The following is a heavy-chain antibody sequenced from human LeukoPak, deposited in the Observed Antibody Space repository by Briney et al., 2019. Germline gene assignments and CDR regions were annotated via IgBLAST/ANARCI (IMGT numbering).Heavy chain of an antibody. CDR2: VSYDGSGE. J-gene: IGHJ4*02. V-gene: IGHV3-30-3*01. Sequence: GRSLRLSCAASGFSFSRYALNWVRQAPGRGLEWVAIVSYDGSGEHYADSVKGRFTISRDNSKNTVYLQMNSLRPEDTGFYYCARDDSAFDFWGQGTLVTVSS. D-gene: IGHD2-21*01. CDR3: ARDDSAFDF. CDR1: GFSFSRYA.